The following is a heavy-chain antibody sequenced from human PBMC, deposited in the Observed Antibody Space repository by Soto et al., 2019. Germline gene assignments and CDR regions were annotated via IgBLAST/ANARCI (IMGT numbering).Heavy chain of an antibody. Sequence: QVQLVQSGAEVKKPGSSVKVSCKASGVTFSSYAISWVRQAPGQGLEWMGGIIPIFGTANYAQKLQGRVTITADESTSTAYMELSSLRSEDTAVYYCARHPPAVYYYGMDVWGQGTTVTVSS. CDR2: IIPIFGTA. V-gene: IGHV1-69*12. CDR3: ARHPPAVYYYGMDV. J-gene: IGHJ6*02. CDR1: GVTFSSYA.